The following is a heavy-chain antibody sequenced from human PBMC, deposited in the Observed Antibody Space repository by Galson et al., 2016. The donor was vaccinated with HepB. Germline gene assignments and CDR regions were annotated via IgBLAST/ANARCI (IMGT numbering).Heavy chain of an antibody. CDR1: GFSLGPSAMC. Sequence: PALVKPTQTLTLACTFSGFSLGPSAMCVTWIRQPPGKALEWLALIDVDEDKYYSPSLKTRLTISKDPSKNQVVLTMTNMDPEDTATYYCARIIRGFGDLKGYYYGIDGWGQGTTVTVSS. CDR2: IDVDEDK. V-gene: IGHV2-70*13. J-gene: IGHJ6*02. D-gene: IGHD3-10*01. CDR3: ARIIRGFGDLKGYYYGIDG.